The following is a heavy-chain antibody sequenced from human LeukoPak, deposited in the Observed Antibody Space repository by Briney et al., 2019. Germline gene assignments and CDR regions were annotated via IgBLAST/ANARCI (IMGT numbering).Heavy chain of an antibody. Sequence: GGSLRLSCSASGFTFNYYDMIWLPHAPGQGLVWVSYISYLSSHVYYRDSVKGRFSIARDNAKNSLYLQMNSLGAEDTAIYYCGRAFPPLRTSSAGDLWGQGILVTVSS. CDR1: GFTFNYYD. J-gene: IGHJ4*02. CDR3: GRAFPPLRTSSAGDL. V-gene: IGHV3-21*01. D-gene: IGHD3-16*01. CDR2: ISYLSSHV.